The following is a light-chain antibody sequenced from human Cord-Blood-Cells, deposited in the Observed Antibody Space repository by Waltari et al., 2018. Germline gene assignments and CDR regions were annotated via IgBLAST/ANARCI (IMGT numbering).Light chain of an antibody. CDR2: GKN. CDR3: NSRDSSGNQV. J-gene: IGLJ3*02. Sequence: SSELTPDPAVSVALGQTVRITCQGDSLRSYYASWYQQKPGQAPVLVIYGKNNRPSGIPDRFSGSSSGNTASLTITGTQAEDEADYYCNSRDSSGNQVFGGGTKLTVL. CDR1: SLRSYY. V-gene: IGLV3-19*01.